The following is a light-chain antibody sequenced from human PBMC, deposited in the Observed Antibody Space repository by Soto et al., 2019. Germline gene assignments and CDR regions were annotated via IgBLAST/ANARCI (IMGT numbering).Light chain of an antibody. CDR1: QGIRND. J-gene: IGKJ4*01. Sequence: DIQMTQSPSSLSASVGDRVTSTCRSSQGIRNDLSWYQQKPGKAPKRLIYTASSLQSGIPSRFSGSGSGTEFTLTISSLQHEDFATYYCRQHNSYPPTFGGGTKVEIK. CDR2: TAS. CDR3: RQHNSYPPT. V-gene: IGKV1-17*01.